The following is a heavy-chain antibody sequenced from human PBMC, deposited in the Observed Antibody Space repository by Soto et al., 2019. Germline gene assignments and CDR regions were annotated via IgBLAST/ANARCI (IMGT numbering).Heavy chain of an antibody. CDR2: INPNSGGT. D-gene: IGHD3-10*01. CDR1: GYTFTGYY. J-gene: IGHJ5*02. CDR3: ARADRTYSSLLWFGELPTAPFDP. V-gene: IGHV1-2*04. Sequence: ASVKVSCKASGYTFTGYYMHLVRQAPGQELEWMGWINPNSGGTNYAQKFQGWVTMTRDTSISTAYMELSRLRSDHTAVYYCARADRTYSSLLWFGELPTAPFDPWGQGTLVTVSS.